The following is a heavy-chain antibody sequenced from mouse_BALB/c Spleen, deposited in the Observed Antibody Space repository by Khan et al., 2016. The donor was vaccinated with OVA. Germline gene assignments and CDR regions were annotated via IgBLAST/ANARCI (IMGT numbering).Heavy chain of an antibody. Sequence: QVQLKQSGAELVRPGVSVKISCKGSGYTFTDFTMHWVKQSHAKSLEWIGVVNTYYGDATYNQKFKGKATMTVDKSSTTAYMELARLTSEDSAIYCLERGGGGDRFAYWGQGTLVTVSA. CDR1: GYTFTDFT. CDR2: VNTYYGDA. V-gene: IGHV1S137*01. J-gene: IGHJ3*01. CDR3: ERGGGGDRFAY.